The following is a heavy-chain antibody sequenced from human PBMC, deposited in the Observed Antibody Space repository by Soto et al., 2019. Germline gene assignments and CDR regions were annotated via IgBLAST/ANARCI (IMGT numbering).Heavy chain of an antibody. CDR2: ISGSGGST. V-gene: IGHV3-23*01. Sequence: GGSLRLSCAASGFTFSSYAMSWVRQAPGKGLEWVSAISGSGGSTYYADSVKGRFTISRDNSKNTLYLQMNSLRAEDTAVYYCAKDVRGFLECDYYGMAVCGQGTTATLPS. D-gene: IGHD3-3*01. CDR1: GFTFSSYA. CDR3: AKDVRGFLECDYYGMAV. J-gene: IGHJ6*02.